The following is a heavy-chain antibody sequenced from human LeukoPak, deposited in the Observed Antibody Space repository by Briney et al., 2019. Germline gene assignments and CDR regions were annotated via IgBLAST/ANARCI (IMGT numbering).Heavy chain of an antibody. V-gene: IGHV3-48*01. J-gene: IGHJ4*02. CDR1: GFTFTKYW. D-gene: IGHD5-18*01. CDR2: ISSSGSTI. Sequence: GGSLRLSCAASGFTFTKYWMTWVRQAPGKGLEWVSYISSSGSTIYYADSVKGRFTISRDNAKNSLYLQMNSLRAEDTAVYYCGRGGAMVINYWGQGTLVTVSS. CDR3: GRGGAMVINY.